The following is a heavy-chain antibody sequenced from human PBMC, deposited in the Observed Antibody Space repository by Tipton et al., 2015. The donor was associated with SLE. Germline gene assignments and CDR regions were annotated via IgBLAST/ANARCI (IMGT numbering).Heavy chain of an antibody. CDR1: GFTFSSYE. Sequence: SLRLSCAASGFTFSSYEMNWVRQAPGKGLEWVSSISSSSSYIYYADSVKGRFTISRDNAKNSLYLQMNSLRAEDTAVYYCARERSSGWSGEVFDCWGQGTLVTVSS. J-gene: IGHJ4*02. CDR3: ARERSSGWSGEVFDC. D-gene: IGHD6-19*01. CDR2: ISSSSSYI. V-gene: IGHV3-21*01.